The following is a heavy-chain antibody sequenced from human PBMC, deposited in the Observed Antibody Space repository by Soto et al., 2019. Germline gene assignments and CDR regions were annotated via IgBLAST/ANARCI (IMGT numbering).Heavy chain of an antibody. CDR2: IKQDGSEK. CDR3: ARDDCSSTSCYGGYDAFDI. J-gene: IGHJ3*02. D-gene: IGHD2-2*01. CDR1: GFTFSSYW. Sequence: GGSLRLSCAASGFTFSSYWMSWVRQAPGKGLEWVANIKQDGSEKYYVDSVKGRFTISRDNAKNSLYLQMNSLRAEDTAVYYCARDDCSSTSCYGGYDAFDIWGQGTMVTVSS. V-gene: IGHV3-7*01.